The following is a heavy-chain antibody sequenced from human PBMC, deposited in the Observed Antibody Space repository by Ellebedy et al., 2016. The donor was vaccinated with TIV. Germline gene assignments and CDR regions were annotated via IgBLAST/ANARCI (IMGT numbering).Heavy chain of an antibody. D-gene: IGHD4-23*01. CDR1: GYTFTSYY. CDR2: INPNSGGT. CDR3: ASEADYGGNVVYFDY. Sequence: AASVKVSCKASGYTFTSYYMHWVRQAPGQGLEWMGWINPNSGGTNYAQKFQGRVTMTRDTSISTAYMELSRLRSDDTAVYYCASEADYGGNVVYFDYWGQGTLVTVSS. V-gene: IGHV1-2*02. J-gene: IGHJ4*02.